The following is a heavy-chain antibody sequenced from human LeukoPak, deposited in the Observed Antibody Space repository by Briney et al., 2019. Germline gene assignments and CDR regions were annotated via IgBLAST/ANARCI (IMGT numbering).Heavy chain of an antibody. D-gene: IGHD3-3*01. J-gene: IGHJ6*02. V-gene: IGHV1-46*01. Sequence: PLASVKVSCKASGYTFTSYYLHWVRQAPGQGLEWMGVINPSGGSTTYAQKFQGRVTMTRDTSISTAYMELSRLRSDDTAVYYCARSDFWSGYSSIHVYYGMDVWGQGTTVTVSS. CDR3: ARSDFWSGYSSIHVYYGMDV. CDR1: GYTFTSYY. CDR2: INPSGGST.